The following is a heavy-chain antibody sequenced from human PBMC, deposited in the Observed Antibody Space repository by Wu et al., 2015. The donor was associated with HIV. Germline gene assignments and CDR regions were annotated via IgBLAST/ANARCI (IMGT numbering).Heavy chain of an antibody. D-gene: IGHD2-2*01. V-gene: IGHV1-18*01. CDR1: GYTFTSYG. J-gene: IGHJ5*02. Sequence: QVQLVQSGAEVKKPGASVKVSCKASGYTFTSYGISWVRQAPGQGLEWMGWISAYNGNTNYAQKLQGRVTMTTDTSTSTAYMELRSLRSDDTAVYYCARDPTPIHCSSTSCYRYNWFDPWGQGTLVTVSS. CDR2: ISAYNGNT. CDR3: ARDPTPIHCSSTSCYRYNWFDP.